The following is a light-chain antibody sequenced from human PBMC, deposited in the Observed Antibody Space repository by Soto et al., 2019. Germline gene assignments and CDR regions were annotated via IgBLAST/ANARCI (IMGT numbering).Light chain of an antibody. V-gene: IGLV1-40*01. CDR1: SSNNGAGYC. CDR2: GYI. Sequence: QSVLTKPPSVYAAPWQRVTISCTGSSSNNGAGYCVHSYQQRPGTAPNLLLIGYIDRPSGVPYRYSGSRSGTSASLATTGLQSDDVRDYYCQSYGSTLSARYVLGSGTKVTVL. J-gene: IGLJ1*01. CDR3: QSYGSTLSARYV.